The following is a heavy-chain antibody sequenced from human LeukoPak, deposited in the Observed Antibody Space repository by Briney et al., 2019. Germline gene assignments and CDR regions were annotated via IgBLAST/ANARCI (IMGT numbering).Heavy chain of an antibody. CDR3: ARPPRGLRWYFDL. D-gene: IGHD2-15*01. Sequence: SETLSLTCAVYGGSFSGYYWSWIRQPPGKGLEWIGEINHSGSTNYNPSLKSRVTISVDTSKNQFSLKLSSVTAADTAVYYCARPPRGLRWYFDLWGRGTLVTVSS. CDR1: GGSFSGYY. CDR2: INHSGST. J-gene: IGHJ2*01. V-gene: IGHV4-34*01.